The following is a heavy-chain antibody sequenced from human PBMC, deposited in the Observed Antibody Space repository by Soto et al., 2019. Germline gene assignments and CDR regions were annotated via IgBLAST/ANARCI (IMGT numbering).Heavy chain of an antibody. CDR2: MNPFSGNA. CDR1: GYTFTSYD. J-gene: IGHJ4*02. CDR3: TRGQGNH. V-gene: IGHV1-8*01. Sequence: QVQLVQSGDEVKKPGASVRVSCKASGYTFTSYDIYWVRQATGQGLEWMGWMNPFSGNAVYTQKFQDRVTMTRDTSINTAYMEMSGLRSEDTAVYYCTRGQGNHWGQGSLVTVSS.